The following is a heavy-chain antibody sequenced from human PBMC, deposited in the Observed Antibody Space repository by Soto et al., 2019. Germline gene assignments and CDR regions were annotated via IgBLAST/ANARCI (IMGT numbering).Heavy chain of an antibody. CDR1: VFTFSSYW. CDR2: IKQDGSEK. J-gene: IGHJ2*01. D-gene: IGHD4-4*01. Sequence: GGSLRLSCAASVFTFSSYWMSWVRQAPGKGLEWVADIKQDGSEKYYVDSVKGRFTISRDNAKNSLYLQMNSLTAEDTAVYYCAKLYSNYYFDLWGRGALVTVSS. V-gene: IGHV3-7*05. CDR3: AKLYSNYYFDL.